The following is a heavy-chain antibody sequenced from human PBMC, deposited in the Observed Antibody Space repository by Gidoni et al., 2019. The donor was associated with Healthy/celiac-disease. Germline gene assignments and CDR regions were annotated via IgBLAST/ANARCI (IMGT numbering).Heavy chain of an antibody. CDR3: ARDKGYGTGFDY. V-gene: IGHV3-33*01. D-gene: IGHD3-10*01. CDR2: IWYDGSNK. CDR1: GFTFSSYG. Sequence: QVQLVESGGVVVQPGRSLRLTCAASGFTFSSYGMHWVRQAPGKGLEWVAVIWYDGSNKYYADSVKGRFTISRDNSKNTLYLQMNSLRAEDTAVYYCARDKGYGTGFDYWGQGTLVTVSS. J-gene: IGHJ4*02.